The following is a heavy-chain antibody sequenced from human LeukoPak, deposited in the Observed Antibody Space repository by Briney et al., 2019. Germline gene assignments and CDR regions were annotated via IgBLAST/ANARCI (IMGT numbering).Heavy chain of an antibody. CDR2: IYYSGST. CDR3: ARRGAAAGTEY. Sequence: SETLSLTCTVSGGSISSFYWSWIRQPPGKGLEWIGYIYYSGSTNYNPSFKSRVTISVDTSKNQFSLKLSSVTAADTAVYYCARRGAAAGTEYWGQGTLVTVSS. V-gene: IGHV4-59*08. J-gene: IGHJ4*02. D-gene: IGHD6-13*01. CDR1: GGSISSFY.